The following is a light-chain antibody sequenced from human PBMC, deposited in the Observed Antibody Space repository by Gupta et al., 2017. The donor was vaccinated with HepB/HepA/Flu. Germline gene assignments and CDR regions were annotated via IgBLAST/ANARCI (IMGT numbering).Light chain of an antibody. CDR2: DVS. V-gene: IGLV2-14*03. CDR3: SSYTSSSTYV. J-gene: IGLJ1*01. CDR1: SSDVGGYNF. Sequence: QSALTPPASVSGSPGQSITLSCTGTSSDVGGYNFVSWYQQHPGKAPKLMIYDVSSRPSGVSNRFSGSKSGNTASLTISGLQAEDEADYYCSSYTSSSTYVFGTETKVTVL.